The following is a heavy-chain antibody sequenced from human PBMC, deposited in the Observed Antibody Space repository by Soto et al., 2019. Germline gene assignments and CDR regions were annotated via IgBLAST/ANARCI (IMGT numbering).Heavy chain of an antibody. V-gene: IGHV4-31*03. D-gene: IGHD3-16*01. CDR2: IYYSGST. J-gene: IGHJ5*02. Sequence: QVQLQESGPGLVKPSQTLSLTCTVSGGSISSGGYYWSWIRQHPGKGLEWIGYIYYSGSTYYNPSLQRRVTISVDTSKNQFSLKLSSVTAADTAVYYCATRTLFGWFDPWGQGTLVTVSS. CDR1: GGSISSGGYY. CDR3: ATRTLFGWFDP.